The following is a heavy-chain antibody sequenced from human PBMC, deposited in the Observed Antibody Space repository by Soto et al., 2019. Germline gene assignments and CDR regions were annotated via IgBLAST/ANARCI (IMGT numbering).Heavy chain of an antibody. D-gene: IGHD5-18*01. Sequence: GASVKVSCKVSGYTLTELSMHWVRQAPGKGLEWMGGFDPEDGETIYAQKFQGRVTMTEDTSTDTAHMELSSLRSEDTAVYYCATDPSRGYSYGHDAFDIWGQGTMVTVSS. CDR3: ATDPSRGYSYGHDAFDI. CDR2: FDPEDGET. V-gene: IGHV1-24*01. CDR1: GYTLTELS. J-gene: IGHJ3*02.